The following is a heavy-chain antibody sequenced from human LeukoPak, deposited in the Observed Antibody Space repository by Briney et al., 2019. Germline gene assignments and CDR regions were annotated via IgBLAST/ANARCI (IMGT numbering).Heavy chain of an antibody. CDR1: GGSISSGSYY. CDR2: IYTSGST. CDR3: ARDRAYGDYDGSTYYYYYYMDV. V-gene: IGHV4-61*02. Sequence: SQTLSLTCTVSGGSISSGSYYWRWIRQPAGKGLEWIGRIYTSGSTNYNPSLKSRVTISVDTSKNQFSLKLSSVTAADTAVYYCARDRAYGDYDGSTYYYYYYMDVWGKGTTVTVSS. J-gene: IGHJ6*03. D-gene: IGHD4-17*01.